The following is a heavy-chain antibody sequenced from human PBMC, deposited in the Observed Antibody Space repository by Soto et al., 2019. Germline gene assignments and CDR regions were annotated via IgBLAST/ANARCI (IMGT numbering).Heavy chain of an antibody. Sequence: EMQLSESGGGLVQPGGSLRLSCAASGFTFSRSAMSWVRQAPGKGPEWVSAIGGRGTGGRTYYAESVKGRFTISSDDSNHSLYLQMDSPRAEDAAVYYCGKWPGGRDGSSADYYGMDVWGQGTTVIVSS. CDR2: IGGRGTGGRT. D-gene: IGHD2-15*01. V-gene: IGHV3-23*01. CDR3: GKWPGGRDGSSADYYGMDV. CDR1: GFTFSRSA. J-gene: IGHJ6*02.